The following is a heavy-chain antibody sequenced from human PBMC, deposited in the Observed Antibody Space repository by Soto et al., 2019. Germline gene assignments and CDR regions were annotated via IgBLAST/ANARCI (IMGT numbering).Heavy chain of an antibody. D-gene: IGHD2-15*01. Sequence: PGWSLRLSCSASAFTFSNYAMSWVRQAPGKGLEWVSAVSVSGGSTYHADSVKGRFTISRDNSKNTLYLQMNSLRAEDTAVYYCAKDGLRKPYFYYYMDVWGKGTTVTVSS. CDR1: AFTFSNYA. V-gene: IGHV3-23*01. CDR3: AKDGLRKPYFYYYMDV. J-gene: IGHJ6*03. CDR2: VSVSGGST.